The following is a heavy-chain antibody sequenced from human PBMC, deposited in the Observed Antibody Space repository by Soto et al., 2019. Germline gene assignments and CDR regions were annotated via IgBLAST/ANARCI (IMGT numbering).Heavy chain of an antibody. V-gene: IGHV3-30*18. CDR1: GFTFSSYG. CDR3: AKVRDELRRWLQLAY. CDR2: ISYDGSNK. J-gene: IGHJ4*02. D-gene: IGHD5-12*01. Sequence: PGGSLRLSCAASGFTFSSYGMHWVRQAPGKGLEWVAVISYDGSNKYYADSVKGRFTISRDNSKNTLYLQMNSLRAEDTAVYYCAKVRDELRRWLQLAYWGQGTLVTVSS.